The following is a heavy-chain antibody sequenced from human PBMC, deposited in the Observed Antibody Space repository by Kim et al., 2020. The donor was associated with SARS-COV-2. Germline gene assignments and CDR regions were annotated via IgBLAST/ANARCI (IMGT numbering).Heavy chain of an antibody. Sequence: GGSLRLSCAASGFTFSDYYMSWIRQAPGKGLEWVSYISSSGSTIYYADSVKGRFTISRDNAKNSLYLQMNSLRAEDTAVYYCARDFPDTERVPPSLYDFWSSEEVNPGYYYGMDVWGQGITVTVSS. CDR2: ISSSGSTI. V-gene: IGHV3-11*01. CDR3: ARDFPDTERVPPSLYDFWSSEEVNPGYYYGMDV. D-gene: IGHD3-3*01. J-gene: IGHJ6*02. CDR1: GFTFSDYY.